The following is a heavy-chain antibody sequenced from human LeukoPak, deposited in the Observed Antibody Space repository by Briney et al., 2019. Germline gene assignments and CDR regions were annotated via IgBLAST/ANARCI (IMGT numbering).Heavy chain of an antibody. CDR2: ISSNGGGT. Sequence: PGGSLRLSCAASGFTFSNYAMHWVRQAPGKGLEYVSAISSNGGGTYYANSVKGRFTISRDNSKDTLYLQMGSLRTEDMAVYYCARRYCTDGVCYTDYFDYWGQGTLVTVSS. CDR1: GFTFSNYA. D-gene: IGHD2-8*01. V-gene: IGHV3-64*01. CDR3: ARRYCTDGVCYTDYFDY. J-gene: IGHJ4*02.